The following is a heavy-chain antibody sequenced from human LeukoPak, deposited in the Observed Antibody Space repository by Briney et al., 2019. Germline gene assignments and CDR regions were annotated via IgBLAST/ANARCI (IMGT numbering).Heavy chain of an antibody. CDR1: GGSISSYY. V-gene: IGHV4-59*12. Sequence: SETLSLTCTVSGGSISSYYWSWIRQPPGKGLEWIGYIYYSGSTNYNPSLKSRVTISVDTSKNQFSLKLSSVTAADTAVYYCAREGEYYYGSGSRGMDVWGQGTTVTVSS. CDR2: IYYSGST. CDR3: AREGEYYYGSGSRGMDV. J-gene: IGHJ6*02. D-gene: IGHD3-10*01.